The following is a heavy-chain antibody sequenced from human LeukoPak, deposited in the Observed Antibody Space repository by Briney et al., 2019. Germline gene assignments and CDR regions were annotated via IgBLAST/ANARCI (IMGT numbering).Heavy chain of an antibody. CDR3: ARGTTMADNDAFDI. V-gene: IGHV5-51*01. Sequence: GESLKISCKVSGYILTNNWIGWVRQVPGKGLEWMGIIYPGDSDTRYSPSFQGQVTISADKSISTAYLQWSSLKASDTAMYYCARGTTMADNDAFDIWGQGTMVTVSS. CDR2: IYPGDSDT. CDR1: GYILTNNW. D-gene: IGHD3-10*01. J-gene: IGHJ3*02.